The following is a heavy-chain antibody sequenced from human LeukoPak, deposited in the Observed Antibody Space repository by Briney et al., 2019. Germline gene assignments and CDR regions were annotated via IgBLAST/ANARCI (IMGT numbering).Heavy chain of an antibody. D-gene: IGHD6-13*01. CDR1: GFTFSNYA. CDR3: AKGHSSWDYHGMDV. Sequence: GGSLRLSCAPSGFTFSNYAMDWVRRAPGKGLEWVAAISGSGTVTYYVDSVKGRFTICRDNSKKTLNLQMNSLRVDDTAVYYCAKGHSSWDYHGMDVWGQGTTVTVSS. V-gene: IGHV3-23*01. J-gene: IGHJ6*02. CDR2: ISGSGTVT.